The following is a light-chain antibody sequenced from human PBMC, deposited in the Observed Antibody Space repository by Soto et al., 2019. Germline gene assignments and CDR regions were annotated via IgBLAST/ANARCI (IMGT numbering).Light chain of an antibody. J-gene: IGLJ1*01. CDR1: SSDVGGYNY. CDR2: DVS. CDR3: CSYAGSSPFADYV. Sequence: QSALTQPRSVSGSPGQSVTISCTGTSSDVGGYNYVSWYQQHPGKAPKLMIYDVSKRPSGVPDRFSGSKSGNTASLTISGLQAEDEADYYCCSYAGSSPFADYVFGTGTKVTVL. V-gene: IGLV2-11*01.